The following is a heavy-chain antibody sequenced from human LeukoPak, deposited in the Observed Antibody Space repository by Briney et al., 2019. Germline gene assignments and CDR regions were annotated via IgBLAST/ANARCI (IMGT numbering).Heavy chain of an antibody. J-gene: IGHJ4*02. CDR2: ISYDGSNK. V-gene: IGHV3-30-3*01. D-gene: IGHD5-24*01. CDR1: GFTFSSYA. CDR3: ARPEPETRDGYNYGIDY. Sequence: TGGSLRLSCAASGFTFSSYAMHWVRQAPGKGLEWVAVISYDGSNKYYADSVKGRFTIPRDNSKNTLYLQMNSLRAEDTAVYYCARPEPETRDGYNYGIDYWGQGTLVTVSS.